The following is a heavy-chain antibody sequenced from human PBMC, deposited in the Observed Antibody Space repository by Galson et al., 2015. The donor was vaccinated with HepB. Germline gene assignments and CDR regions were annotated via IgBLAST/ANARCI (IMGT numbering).Heavy chain of an antibody. CDR1: GFTFNNYA. CDR2: IGSNGVNT. Sequence: SLRLSCAASGFTFNNYAMSWVRQAPGRGLEWVSSIGSNGVNTYYTESVRGRFTVSRDNSKKTVSLQMNSLRAEDTAVYYCARESYGIGWNYFDYWGQGTLVTASS. CDR3: ARESYGIGWNYFDY. D-gene: IGHD6-19*01. V-gene: IGHV3-23*01. J-gene: IGHJ4*02.